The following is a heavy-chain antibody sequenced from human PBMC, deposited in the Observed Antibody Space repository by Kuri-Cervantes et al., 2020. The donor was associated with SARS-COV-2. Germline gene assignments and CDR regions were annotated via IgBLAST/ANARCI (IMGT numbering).Heavy chain of an antibody. Sequence: ASVKVSCKASGYTLTGYYMHWVRQAPGQGLEWMGWINPNSGGTNYAQKFQGRVTMTRDTSISTAYMELSRLRSDDTAVYYCARPMYSGSYYGGWGTFDYWGQGTLVTVSS. CDR1: GYTLTGYY. D-gene: IGHD1-26*01. J-gene: IGHJ4*02. CDR2: INPNSGGT. V-gene: IGHV1-2*02. CDR3: ARPMYSGSYYGGWGTFDY.